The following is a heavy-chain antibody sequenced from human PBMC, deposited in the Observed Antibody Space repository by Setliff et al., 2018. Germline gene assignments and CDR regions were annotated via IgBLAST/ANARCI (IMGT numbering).Heavy chain of an antibody. CDR1: GYTFTSYG. V-gene: IGHV1-3*03. Sequence: GASVKVSCKASGYTFTSYGISWVRQAPGQGLEWMGWINGGTGITKYSPEFQGRVTITRDTSATTVYMELSSLRSEDTAVYFCARDRCSGGSCYAFDYWGQGTLVTVSS. CDR2: INGGTGIT. D-gene: IGHD2-15*01. CDR3: ARDRCSGGSCYAFDY. J-gene: IGHJ4*02.